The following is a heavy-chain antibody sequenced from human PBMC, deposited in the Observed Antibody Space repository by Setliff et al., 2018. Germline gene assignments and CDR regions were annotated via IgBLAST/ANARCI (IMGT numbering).Heavy chain of an antibody. CDR1: GFTFSTYT. V-gene: IGHV3-48*04. J-gene: IGHJ4*02. CDR3: AKDRYCGGGSCLKDFEY. CDR2: ISSGGGII. Sequence: PGGSLRLSCAASGFTFSTYTMNWVRQAPGKGLEWVSYISSGGGIIYYADSVKGRFTISRDNAKNSLYLQMNSLKTEDTAVYYCAKDRYCGGGSCLKDFEYWGQGTLVTVSS. D-gene: IGHD2-15*01.